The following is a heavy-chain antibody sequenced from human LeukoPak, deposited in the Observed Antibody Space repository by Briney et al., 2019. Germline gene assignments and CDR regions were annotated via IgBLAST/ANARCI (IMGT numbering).Heavy chain of an antibody. D-gene: IGHD3-16*01. J-gene: IGHJ4*02. V-gene: IGHV1-69*13. CDR2: FIPVFKLP. Sequence: SVKVSCKASGDTFTRQTFSWVRQAPGQGLEWMGRFIPVFKLPTYAQEIQGRVTMSADESTSTAYMGLSSLRSGDTAIYYCARVTKGSGDYVGYYFDSCGQGTLVTVSA. CDR1: GDTFTRQT. CDR3: ARVTKGSGDYVGYYFDS.